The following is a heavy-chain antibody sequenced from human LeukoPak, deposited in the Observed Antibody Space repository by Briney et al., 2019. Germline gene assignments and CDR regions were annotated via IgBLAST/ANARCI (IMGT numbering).Heavy chain of an antibody. D-gene: IGHD3-10*01. CDR2: ISAYNGNT. CDR3: AREPPGLLWFGELLSPLDAFDI. J-gene: IGHJ3*02. V-gene: IGHV1-18*01. Sequence: ASVKVSCKASGYTSTSYGISWVRQAPGQGLEWMGWISAYNGNTNYAQKLQGRVTMTTDTSTSTAYMELGSLRSDDTAVYYCAREPPGLLWFGELLSPLDAFDIWGQGTMVTVSS. CDR1: GYTSTSYG.